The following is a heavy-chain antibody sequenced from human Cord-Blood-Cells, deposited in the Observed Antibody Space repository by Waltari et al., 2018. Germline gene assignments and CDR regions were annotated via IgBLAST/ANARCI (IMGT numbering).Heavy chain of an antibody. CDR1: GSTFSGYY. J-gene: IGHJ3*02. CDR2: INPNSGGT. D-gene: IGHD6-13*01. Sequence: QVQLVQSGAEVKKPGASVKVSCKASGSTFSGYYMHWVRQAPGQGLEWMGWINPNSGGTKYAQKFQGWVTLTRDTSISTAYMELSRLRSDDTAVYYCARGGIAAAGTDAFDIWGQGTMVTVSS. CDR3: ARGGIAAAGTDAFDI. V-gene: IGHV1-2*04.